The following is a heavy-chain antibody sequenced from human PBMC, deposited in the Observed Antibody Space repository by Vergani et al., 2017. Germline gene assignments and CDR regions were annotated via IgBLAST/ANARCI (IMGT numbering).Heavy chain of an antibody. D-gene: IGHD6-6*01. J-gene: IGHJ5*02. V-gene: IGHV1-2*06. CDR2: INPNSGGT. CDR1: GYTFTDYY. Sequence: QVQLVQSGAEVKKPGASVKVSCKASGYTFTDYYMHWVRPAPGQGLEWMGRINPNSGGTNYAQKFQGRVTLTRDTSINTAYMELSRLRSDDTAVYYCARGYSSSALFNWFDPWGQGTLVTVSS. CDR3: ARGYSSSALFNWFDP.